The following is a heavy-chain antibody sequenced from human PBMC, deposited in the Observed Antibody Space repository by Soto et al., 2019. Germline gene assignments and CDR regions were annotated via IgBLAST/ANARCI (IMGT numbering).Heavy chain of an antibody. D-gene: IGHD2-15*01. CDR1: GFTFSSYA. J-gene: IGHJ6*02. CDR3: ARGRYCSGGSCLITPVYYYYGMDV. Sequence: QVQLVESGGGVVQPGRSLRLSCAASGFTFSSYAMHWVRQAPGKGLEWVAVISYDGSNKYYADSVKGRFTISRDNSKNTLYLQMNSLRAEDTAVYYCARGRYCSGGSCLITPVYYYYGMDVWGQGTTVTVSS. V-gene: IGHV3-30-3*01. CDR2: ISYDGSNK.